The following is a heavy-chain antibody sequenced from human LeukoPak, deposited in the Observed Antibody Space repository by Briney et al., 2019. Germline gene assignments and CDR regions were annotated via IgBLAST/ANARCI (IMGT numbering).Heavy chain of an antibody. CDR3: ATRAGISWFDY. J-gene: IGHJ4*02. CDR1: GFTVSSNY. V-gene: IGHV3-66*04. Sequence: GGSLRLSCAASGFTVSSNYMSWVRQAPGKGLEWVSIIYSGGSIYYADSVKGRFTISRDNFKNTLYLQMNSLRGDDTALYYCATRAGISWFDYWGRGTLVTVSS. D-gene: IGHD6-13*01. CDR2: IYSGGSI.